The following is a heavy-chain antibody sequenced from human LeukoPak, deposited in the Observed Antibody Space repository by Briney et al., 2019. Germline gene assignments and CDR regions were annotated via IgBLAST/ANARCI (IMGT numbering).Heavy chain of an antibody. CDR2: ISYDGSNK. Sequence: PGGSLRLSCAASGLSLSDYPMHWVRQAPGKGLEWVAVISYDGSNKYYADSVKGRFTISRDNSKNTLYLQMSSLRAEDTAVYYCARSPGVYAFFDYWGQGTLVTVSS. V-gene: IGHV3-30-3*01. J-gene: IGHJ4*02. D-gene: IGHD6-13*01. CDR1: GLSLSDYP. CDR3: ARSPGVYAFFDY.